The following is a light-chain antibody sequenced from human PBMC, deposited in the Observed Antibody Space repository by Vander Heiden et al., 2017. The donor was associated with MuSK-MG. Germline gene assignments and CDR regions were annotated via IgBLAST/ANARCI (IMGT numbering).Light chain of an antibody. J-gene: IGLJ2*01. CDR2: RDS. V-gene: IGLV3-9*01. CDR3: QVWDSSTVV. CDR1: NIGNTT. Sequence: SYELPQPLSVSVALGQTARIPCGGNNIGNTTVTRYQQKPGQSPVRVMYRDSNRPSGIPERFSGSNSGNTATLTISRAQAGDEADYYCQVWDSSTVVFGGGTKLTVL.